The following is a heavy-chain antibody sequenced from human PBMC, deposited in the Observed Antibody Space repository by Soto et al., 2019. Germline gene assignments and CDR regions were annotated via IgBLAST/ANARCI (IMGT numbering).Heavy chain of an antibody. V-gene: IGHV1-69*12. D-gene: IGHD5-12*01. J-gene: IGHJ2*01. CDR2: IIPIFGTV. Sequence: QVQLVQSGAEVKKPGSSVKVSCKASGGTFSSYAISWVRQAPGQGREWMGGIIPIFGTVNYAQKFQGRVTITADESTSTAYMERSSLRSEDTAVYYCARGNHRWLQLWYFDLWGRGTLVTVSS. CDR3: ARGNHRWLQLWYFDL. CDR1: GGTFSSYA.